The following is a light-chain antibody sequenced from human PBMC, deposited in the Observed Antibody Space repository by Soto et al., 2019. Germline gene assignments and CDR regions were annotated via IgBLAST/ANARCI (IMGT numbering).Light chain of an antibody. J-gene: IGLJ6*01. CDR2: EVT. V-gene: IGLV2-8*01. Sequence: QSALTQPPSASGSPGQSVTISCTGTTSDIGAYNYVSWYHQRPGKAPKLIIYEVTRRPSGVPDRIFGSKSDTTASLTVSGLHADDEGHYCCSSFAGTNSFVFGNGTKLTVL. CDR1: TSDIGAYNY. CDR3: SSFAGTNSFV.